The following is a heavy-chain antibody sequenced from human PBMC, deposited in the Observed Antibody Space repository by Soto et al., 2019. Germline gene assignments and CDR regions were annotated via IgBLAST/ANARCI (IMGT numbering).Heavy chain of an antibody. CDR1: GFTFRSYA. V-gene: IGHV3-33*01. Sequence: QVQLVESGGGVVQPGRSLRLSCVASGFTFRSYAMHWVRQAPGKGLEWVGVIWYDGSNKYYGDSEKGRFTISRDNSKNMLYLQMNSLRAEDTAVYFCARARSNWFDPWGQGTLVTVSS. CDR3: ARARSNWFDP. CDR2: IWYDGSNK. J-gene: IGHJ5*02.